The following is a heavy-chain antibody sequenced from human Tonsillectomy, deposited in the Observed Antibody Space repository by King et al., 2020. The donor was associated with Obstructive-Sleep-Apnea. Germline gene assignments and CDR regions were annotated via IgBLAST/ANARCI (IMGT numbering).Heavy chain of an antibody. Sequence: VQLVESGGGLVQPGGSLRLSCAASGFVVYNSHLNWVRQAPGKGLEWVSVIYPGSGSTFYADSVRGRFTISRDNSKNTLHLQMNNLRVEDTGVYYCASEGGRYCSGGNCYSDTWGQGTLVTV. D-gene: IGHD2-15*01. CDR2: IYPGSGST. J-gene: IGHJ5*02. CDR1: GFVVYNSH. CDR3: ASEGGRYCSGGNCYSDT. V-gene: IGHV3-66*01.